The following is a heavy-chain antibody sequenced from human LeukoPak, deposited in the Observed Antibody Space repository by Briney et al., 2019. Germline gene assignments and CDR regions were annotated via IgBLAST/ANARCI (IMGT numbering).Heavy chain of an antibody. J-gene: IGHJ5*02. CDR1: GGSFSGYY. CDR2: INHSGST. D-gene: IGHD2-15*01. Sequence: SETLSLTCAVYGGSFSGYYWSWIRQPPGKGLEWIGEINHSGSTNYNPSLKSRVTISVDTSKNQFSLKLSSVTAADTAVYYCARGGYCSSGSCYGDRWFDPWGQGTLVTVSS. V-gene: IGHV4-34*01. CDR3: ARGGYCSSGSCYGDRWFDP.